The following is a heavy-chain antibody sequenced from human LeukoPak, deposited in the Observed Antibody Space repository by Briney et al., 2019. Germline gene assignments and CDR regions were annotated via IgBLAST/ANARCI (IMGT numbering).Heavy chain of an antibody. CDR2: IKQDGSEK. CDR1: GFTFSSYW. Sequence: TGGSLRLSCAASGFTFSSYWMSWVRQAPGKGLEWVANIKQDGSEKYYVDSVKGRFTISRDNAKNSLYLQMNSLRAEDTAVYYCARAGDSSGYYWNYYYGMDVWGQGTTVTVSS. J-gene: IGHJ6*02. V-gene: IGHV3-7*01. CDR3: ARAGDSSGYYWNYYYGMDV. D-gene: IGHD3-22*01.